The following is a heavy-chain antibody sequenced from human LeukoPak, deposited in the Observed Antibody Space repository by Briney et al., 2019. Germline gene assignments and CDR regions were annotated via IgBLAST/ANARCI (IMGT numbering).Heavy chain of an antibody. CDR1: GFTFSSYG. Sequence: GGSLRLSCAASGFTFSSYGMHWVRQAPGKGLEWVAVISYDGSNKYYVDSVKGRFTISRDNSKNTLDLQMNSLRAEDTAVYYCAKSYDILTGYLYMAFDSGGQGTKVIVSA. CDR3: AKSYDILTGYLYMAFDS. J-gene: IGHJ3*02. CDR2: ISYDGSNK. V-gene: IGHV3-30*18. D-gene: IGHD3-9*01.